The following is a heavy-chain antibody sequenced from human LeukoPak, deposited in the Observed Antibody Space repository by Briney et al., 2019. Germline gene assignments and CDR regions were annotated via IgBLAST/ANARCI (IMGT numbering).Heavy chain of an antibody. CDR3: ASGGYDGYYFDY. J-gene: IGHJ4*02. D-gene: IGHD5-12*01. V-gene: IGHV3-20*04. CDR1: GFTFDDYG. CDR2: INWNGGST. Sequence: GGSLRLSCTASGFTFDDYGMSWVRQAPGKGLEWVSGINWNGGSTGYADSVKGRFTISRDNAKNSLYLQMNSLRAEDTAVYCCASGGYDGYYFDYWGQGTLATVSS.